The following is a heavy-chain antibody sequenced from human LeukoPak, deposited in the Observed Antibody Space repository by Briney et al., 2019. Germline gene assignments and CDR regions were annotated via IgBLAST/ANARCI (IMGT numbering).Heavy chain of an antibody. CDR2: ISGSGGDT. V-gene: IGHV3-23*01. Sequence: GGSLRLSCAASGFTFNNYAMGWVRQAPGRGLEWVSDISGSGGDTYYGDSVKGRFTISRDNSKNTVFLQMNSLRPEDTAVYYCAKLHNLNCDYWGLGTLATVSS. CDR1: GFTFNNYA. J-gene: IGHJ4*02. CDR3: AKLHNLNCDY. D-gene: IGHD1-14*01.